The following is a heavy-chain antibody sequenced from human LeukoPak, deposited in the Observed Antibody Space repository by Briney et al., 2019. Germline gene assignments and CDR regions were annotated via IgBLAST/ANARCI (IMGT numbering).Heavy chain of an antibody. CDR3: ARHADSSGLGDAFDI. Sequence: GESLKISCKASGYSFTSYWIAWVRQTPEKGLEWMGIIYPGDSATRYSPSFQGQVTISADKSISTAYLQWSSLKASDTAMYYCARHADSSGLGDAFDIWGHGTMVTVSS. CDR1: GYSFTSYW. CDR2: IYPGDSAT. D-gene: IGHD3-22*01. V-gene: IGHV5-51*01. J-gene: IGHJ3*02.